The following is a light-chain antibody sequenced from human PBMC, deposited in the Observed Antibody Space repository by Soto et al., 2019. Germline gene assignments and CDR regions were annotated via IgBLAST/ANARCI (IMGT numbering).Light chain of an antibody. CDR1: QSVDRY. CDR3: QQYGSSGT. CDR2: GAS. J-gene: IGKJ1*01. Sequence: EIVLTQSPGTLSLSPGERATLSCRASQSVDRYLAWYQQKPGQAPRLLIYGASTRATGIPDRFSGGGSGTDFTLTISRLEPEDFAVYYCQQYGSSGTFGQGTKVDIK. V-gene: IGKV3-20*01.